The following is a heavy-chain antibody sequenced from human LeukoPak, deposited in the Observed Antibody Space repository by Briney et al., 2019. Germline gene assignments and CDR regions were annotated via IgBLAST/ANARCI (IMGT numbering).Heavy chain of an antibody. D-gene: IGHD3-22*01. CDR1: WFTLSHYS. V-gene: IGHV3-23*01. J-gene: IGHJ4*02. CDR3: AKGSYYDSSGSFYFDY. Sequence: GALRPPWGVSWFTLSHYSLSLVRQAPGEGLGWVSGISGSGDNTYYADSVKGRFTISRDNSKNTLYVQMNSLGTEDTAAYYCAKGSYYDSSGSFYFDYWGQGTLVTVSS. CDR2: ISGSGDNT.